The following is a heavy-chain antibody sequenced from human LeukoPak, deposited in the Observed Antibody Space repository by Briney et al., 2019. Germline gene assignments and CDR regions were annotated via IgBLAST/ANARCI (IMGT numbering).Heavy chain of an antibody. Sequence: GGSLRLSCAASGFTFSSYSMNWVRQAPGKGLEWVSSISSSSSYIYYADSVKGRFTISRDNAKNSLYLQMNSLRAEDTAVYYCARDGSYYDILTGYSQQYYFDYWGQGTLVTVSS. CDR1: GFTFSSYS. V-gene: IGHV3-21*01. CDR2: ISSSSSYI. J-gene: IGHJ4*02. CDR3: ARDGSYYDILTGYSQQYYFDY. D-gene: IGHD3-9*01.